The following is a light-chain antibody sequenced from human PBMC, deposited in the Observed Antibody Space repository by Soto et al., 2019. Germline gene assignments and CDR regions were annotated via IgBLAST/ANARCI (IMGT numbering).Light chain of an antibody. Sequence: DIQMTQSPSSLSASVGDRVTITCRASQGISNYLAWYQQKPGKVPTLLIYDASTLQSGVPSRFSGSGSGTDFTLTISSLQAEDVATCDFQKYGNAPWTFGQGTKVELK. CDR3: QKYGNAPWT. V-gene: IGKV1-27*01. J-gene: IGKJ1*01. CDR1: QGISNY. CDR2: DAS.